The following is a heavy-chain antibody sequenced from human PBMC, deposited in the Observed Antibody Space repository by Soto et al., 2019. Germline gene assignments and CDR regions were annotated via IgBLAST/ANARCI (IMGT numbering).Heavy chain of an antibody. Sequence: QVQLVQSVAEVKKPGSSVKVSCKASGVTFSRQDMMWVRQAAGQGLEWIGVIIPIFGTPQSAAKFQDRVTTTADESTSPAYMELSSLTSEHPAVYYCARNEGRDGYSFDYWRPGTLVTVSS. CDR2: IIPIFGTP. D-gene: IGHD5-12*01. CDR1: GVTFSRQD. CDR3: ARNEGRDGYSFDY. V-gene: IGHV1-69*01. J-gene: IGHJ4*02.